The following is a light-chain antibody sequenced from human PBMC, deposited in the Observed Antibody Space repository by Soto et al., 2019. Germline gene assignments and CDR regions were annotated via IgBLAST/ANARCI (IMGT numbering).Light chain of an antibody. CDR2: GVS. J-gene: IGKJ2*01. CDR3: QQYYNWYT. V-gene: IGKV3-15*01. CDR1: QSVGSN. Sequence: EIVMTQSPATLSVSPGERATLSCRASQSVGSNLAWYQQKPGQAPRLLIYGVSSRATGIPDTFSGSGSGTEFTLTISSLQSEDFAVYYCQQYYNWYTFGQGTKLEIK.